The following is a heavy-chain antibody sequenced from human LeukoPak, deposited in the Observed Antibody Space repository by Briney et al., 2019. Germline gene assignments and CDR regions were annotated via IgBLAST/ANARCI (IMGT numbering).Heavy chain of an antibody. CDR1: GYSFTSYW. D-gene: IGHD2-2*01. Sequence: GEALKISCKGSGYSFTSYWIGWVRQTPGKGLEWMGIIYPGDSDTRYSPSFQGQVTISADKSISTAYLQWSSLKASDTAMYYCARQGARYCSSTSCFGDPWGEGTLVTVSS. V-gene: IGHV5-51*01. J-gene: IGHJ5*02. CDR2: IYPGDSDT. CDR3: ARQGARYCSSTSCFGDP.